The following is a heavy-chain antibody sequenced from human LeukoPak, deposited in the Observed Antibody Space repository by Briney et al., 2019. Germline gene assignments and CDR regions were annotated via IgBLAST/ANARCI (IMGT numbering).Heavy chain of an antibody. CDR1: GFDLITYE. V-gene: IGHV3-48*03. CDR2: ITISGHTK. J-gene: IGHJ5*02. Sequence: PGGSLRLSCAASGFDLITYEMNWARQAPGKGLEWIADITISGHTKNYADSVKGRFTISIDNARTSLYLQMNSLRVEDTGVYYCARGDPHADLWGQGTLVTVSS. CDR3: ARGDPHADL.